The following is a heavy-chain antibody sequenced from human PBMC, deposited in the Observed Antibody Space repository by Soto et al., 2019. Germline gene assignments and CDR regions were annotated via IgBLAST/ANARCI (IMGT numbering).Heavy chain of an antibody. CDR3: ARDSNGALGLDY. D-gene: IGHD2-8*01. CDR1: GGSISSYY. Sequence: QVQLQESGPGLVKPSETLSLTCTVSGGSISSYYWSWIRQPPGKGLEWIGYIYYSGSTNYNPSLKRRVTISVDTSKNQFALKRSSVTAADTAVYYCARDSNGALGLDYWGQGTLVTVSS. V-gene: IGHV4-59*01. CDR2: IYYSGST. J-gene: IGHJ4*02.